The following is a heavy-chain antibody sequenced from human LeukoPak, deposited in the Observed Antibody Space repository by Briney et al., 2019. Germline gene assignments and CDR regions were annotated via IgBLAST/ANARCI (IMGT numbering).Heavy chain of an antibody. CDR1: GFTFSNYW. Sequence: PGGSLRLSCVASGFTFSNYWMTWVRQAPGKGLEWVANIRQDGSEEYYVDSVKVRVTISRDNAENSLYIHMNNLRAEATAVYHCARVTPYGSGLFDFWGQGTLIAVSS. V-gene: IGHV3-7*01. CDR3: ARVTPYGSGLFDF. J-gene: IGHJ4*02. CDR2: IRQDGSEE. D-gene: IGHD3-10*01.